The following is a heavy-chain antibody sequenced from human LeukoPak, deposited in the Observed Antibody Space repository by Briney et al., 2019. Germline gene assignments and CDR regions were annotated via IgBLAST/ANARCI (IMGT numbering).Heavy chain of an antibody. V-gene: IGHV5-51*01. CDR1: GNSFTSNW. J-gene: IGHJ4*02. D-gene: IGHD6-13*01. Sequence: GESLKISCKVSGNSFTSNWIGWVRQMPGKGLEWTGIIYPGDSDTRYSPSFQGQVTISADKSISTAYLQWSSLKASDTAMYYCARREDSSSWYYFDYWGQGTLVTVSS. CDR3: ARREDSSSWYYFDY. CDR2: IYPGDSDT.